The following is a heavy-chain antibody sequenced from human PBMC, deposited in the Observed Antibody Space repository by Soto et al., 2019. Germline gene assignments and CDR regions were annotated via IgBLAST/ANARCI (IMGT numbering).Heavy chain of an antibody. Sequence: PSETLSLTCTVSGGSISSIIYYWGWIRQPPGKGLEWIGSIYYSGSTYYNPSLKSRVTISVDTSKNQFSLKLSSVTAADTAVYYCARVNIVVVYYYMDVWGKGTTVTVS. V-gene: IGHV4-39*01. J-gene: IGHJ6*03. D-gene: IGHD2-15*01. CDR1: GGSISSIIYY. CDR3: ARVNIVVVYYYMDV. CDR2: IYYSGST.